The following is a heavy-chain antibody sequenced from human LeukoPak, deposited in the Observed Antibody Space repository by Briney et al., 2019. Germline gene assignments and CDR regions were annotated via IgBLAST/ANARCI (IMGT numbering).Heavy chain of an antibody. Sequence: GGSLSLSCVVSGFAFSSNWMSWVRQAPGKGLEWVANIKQDGSEKYYVDSVKGRFTISRDNAKNSLYLQMNSLRAEDTAVYYCARERRVSSSWPVDYWGQGTLVTVSS. CDR2: IKQDGSEK. V-gene: IGHV3-7*01. D-gene: IGHD6-13*01. CDR1: GFAFSSNW. J-gene: IGHJ4*02. CDR3: ARERRVSSSWPVDY.